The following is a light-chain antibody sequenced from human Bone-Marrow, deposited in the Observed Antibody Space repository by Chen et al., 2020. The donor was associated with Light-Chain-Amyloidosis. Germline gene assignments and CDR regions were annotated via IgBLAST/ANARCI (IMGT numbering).Light chain of an antibody. CDR2: RDT. J-gene: IGLJ2*01. Sequence: SYELTQPPSVSVSPGQTARITCSGDDLPTKYAYWYQQKPGQAPVLVIHRDTERPSGISERFSGSSSGTTATLTISGVQAEDEADYHGHSADSSCTYEVIFGGGTKMTVL. V-gene: IGLV3-25*03. CDR3: HSADSSCTYEVI. CDR1: DLPTKY.